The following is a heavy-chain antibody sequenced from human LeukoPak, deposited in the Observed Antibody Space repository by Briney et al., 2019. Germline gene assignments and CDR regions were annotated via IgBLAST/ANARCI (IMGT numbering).Heavy chain of an antibody. CDR1: GFTFSSYA. CDR2: MSYDGSNK. CDR3: AREGYDSSGYPYGDY. D-gene: IGHD3-22*01. J-gene: IGHJ4*02. V-gene: IGHV3-30-3*01. Sequence: PGGSLRLSCAASGFTFSSYAMHWVRQAPGKGLEWVAVMSYDGSNKYYADSVKGRFTISRDNSKNTLYLQMNSLRAEDTAVYYCAREGYDSSGYPYGDYWGQGTLVTVSS.